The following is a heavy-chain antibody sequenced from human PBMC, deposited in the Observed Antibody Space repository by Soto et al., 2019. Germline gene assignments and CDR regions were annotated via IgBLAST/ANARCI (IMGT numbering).Heavy chain of an antibody. Sequence: EVQVVEAGGVLVQPGGSLRLSCAASGFTLSDYYMDWVRQAPGKGLEGGGRTRSKAKSYTTEYAASVKGRFTISRDDSKNSRYLQMNSLKTEDAAVYYCVRGFNSFDIWGQGTMVTVSS. V-gene: IGHV3-72*01. CDR1: GFTLSDYY. J-gene: IGHJ3*02. CDR3: VRGFNSFDI. CDR2: TRSKAKSYTT.